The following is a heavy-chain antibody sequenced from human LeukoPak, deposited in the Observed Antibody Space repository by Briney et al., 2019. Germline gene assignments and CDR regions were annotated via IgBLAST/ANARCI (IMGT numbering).Heavy chain of an antibody. V-gene: IGHV3-21*01. CDR1: GFPFSSYG. Sequence: GGSLRLSCAASGFPFSSYGMNWVRQAPGKGLEWVSSISSSGSYIYYAGSVKGRFTISRDNAKNSLYLQMNSLRAEDTAVYYCASGARPIDYWGQGTLVTVSS. CDR3: ASGARPIDY. J-gene: IGHJ4*02. D-gene: IGHD6-6*01. CDR2: ISSSGSYI.